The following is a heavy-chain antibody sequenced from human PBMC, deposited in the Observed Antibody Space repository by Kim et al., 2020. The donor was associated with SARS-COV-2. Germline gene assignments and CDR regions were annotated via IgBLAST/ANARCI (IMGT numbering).Heavy chain of an antibody. Sequence: GGSLRLSCSASGFTFSSYAMHWVRQTPGKGLEYVSAISSNGGTTYYADSVKGRFTISRDNSKNTLYLQMNSLRAEDTAMYYCVTRPLYGSGSHFDYWGQGTLVTVSS. V-gene: IGHV3-64D*06. CDR2: ISSNGGTT. CDR3: VTRPLYGSGSHFDY. CDR1: GFTFSSYA. D-gene: IGHD3-10*01. J-gene: IGHJ4*02.